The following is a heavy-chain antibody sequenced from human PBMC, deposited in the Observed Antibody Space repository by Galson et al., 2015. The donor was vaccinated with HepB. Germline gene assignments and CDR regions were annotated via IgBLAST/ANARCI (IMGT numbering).Heavy chain of an antibody. J-gene: IGHJ4*02. CDR3: ARDYYDFWSGYNYYFDY. CDR2: ISYDGSNK. CDR1: GFTFSSYA. D-gene: IGHD3-3*01. Sequence: SLRLSCAASGFTFSSYAMHGVRQAPGKGLEWVAVISYDGSNKYYADSVKGRFTISRDNSKNTLYLQMNSLRAEDTAVYYCARDYYDFWSGYNYYFDYWGQGTLVTVSS. V-gene: IGHV3-30-3*01.